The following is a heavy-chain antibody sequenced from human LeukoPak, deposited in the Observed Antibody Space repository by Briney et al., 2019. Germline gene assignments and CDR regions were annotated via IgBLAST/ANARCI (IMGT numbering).Heavy chain of an antibody. CDR3: AKAAGATVVTPGDY. CDR2: ISGSGDRT. CDR1: GFTFSSYA. V-gene: IGHV3-23*01. Sequence: GGSLRLSCAASGFTFSSYAMIWVRQAPGKGPEWVSAISGSGDRTHYADSVKGRFTISRDNSKNTLYLQRNSLRAEDTAVYYCAKAAGATVVTPGDYWGQGTLVTVSS. J-gene: IGHJ4*02. D-gene: IGHD4-23*01.